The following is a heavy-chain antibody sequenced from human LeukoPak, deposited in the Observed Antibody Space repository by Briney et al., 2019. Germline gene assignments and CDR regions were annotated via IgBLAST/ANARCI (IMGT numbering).Heavy chain of an antibody. CDR3: ARGYGGDSGHFDY. D-gene: IGHD2-21*01. J-gene: IGHJ4*02. V-gene: IGHV4-59*01. Sequence: PSETLSLTCTVSGGSISSYYWSWIRQPPGKGLEWIGYIYYTGRTNYDPSLKSRVIISVDTSKNQFSLKLSSVTAADTAVYYCARGYGGDSGHFDYRGQGTRVTVSS. CDR1: GGSISSYY. CDR2: IYYTGRT.